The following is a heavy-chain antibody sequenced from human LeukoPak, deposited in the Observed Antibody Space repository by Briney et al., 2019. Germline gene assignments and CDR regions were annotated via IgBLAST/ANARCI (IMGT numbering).Heavy chain of an antibody. J-gene: IGHJ6*03. V-gene: IGHV3-53*01. CDR1: GFTVSSNY. D-gene: IGHD3-10*01. CDR2: IYSGGST. Sequence: PGGSLRLSCAASGFTVSSNYMSWGRQAPGKGREGGSSIYSGGSTFYADSVKGRFTISRDNSKNTLYLQMNSLRAEDTAVYYCAPRKSDYYGSGSYHPSDYYYYMDVWGKGTTVTISS. CDR3: APRKSDYYGSGSYHPSDYYYYMDV.